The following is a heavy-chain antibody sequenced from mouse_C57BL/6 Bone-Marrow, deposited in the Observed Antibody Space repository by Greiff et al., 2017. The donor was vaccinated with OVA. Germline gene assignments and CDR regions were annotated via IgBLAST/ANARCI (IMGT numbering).Heavy chain of an antibody. J-gene: IGHJ3*01. V-gene: IGHV14-4*01. CDR2: LDPENGDT. CDR1: GFNIKDDY. D-gene: IGHD1-1*01. CDR3: TSDYYGSSRAY. Sequence: VQLQQSGAELVRPGASVKLSCTASGFNIKDDYMHWVKQRPEQGLEWIGWLDPENGDTEYASKFQGKATITADTSSNTAYLQLSSLTSEDTAVYYCTSDYYGSSRAYWGQGTLVTVSA.